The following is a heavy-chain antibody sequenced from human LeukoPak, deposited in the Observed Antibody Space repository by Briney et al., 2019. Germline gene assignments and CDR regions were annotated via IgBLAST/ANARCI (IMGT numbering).Heavy chain of an antibody. V-gene: IGHV3-30*18. Sequence: GGSLRLSCAASGFTFSSYGMHWVRQAPGKGLEWVAVISYDGSNKYYADSVKGRFTISRDNSKNTLYLQMNSLRAEDTAVYYCAKGSIYGDYGDFDHWGQGSLVTVSS. D-gene: IGHD4-17*01. CDR1: GFTFSSYG. CDR3: AKGSIYGDYGDFDH. CDR2: ISYDGSNK. J-gene: IGHJ4*02.